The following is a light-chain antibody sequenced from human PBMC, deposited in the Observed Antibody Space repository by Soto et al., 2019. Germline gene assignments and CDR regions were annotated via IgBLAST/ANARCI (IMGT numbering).Light chain of an antibody. V-gene: IGKV3-15*01. J-gene: IGKJ4*01. CDR1: QSVSSK. CDR2: DAS. CDR3: QQYNNWPLT. Sequence: ETVMRQSPVTLSVSPGERATLSCRASQSVSSKVAWYQQRPGRAPRLLIYDASIRATGIPARFSGSGSGTEFNLIISSLQSEDFVIYFCQQYNNWPLTFGGGTKVEIK.